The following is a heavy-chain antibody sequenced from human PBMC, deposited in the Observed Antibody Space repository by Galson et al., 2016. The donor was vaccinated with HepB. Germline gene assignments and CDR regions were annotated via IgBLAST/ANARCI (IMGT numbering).Heavy chain of an antibody. D-gene: IGHD4-17*01. CDR3: ARAFHGAFECFDT. V-gene: IGHV1-2*02. CDR1: GYSFTDSY. Sequence: SVQVSCKASGYSFTDSYLHWRRQAPGQGLEWLGWSNPESGATKYAPKFEARVTISRDTSINQLSMELSSLRAADTAVYYCARAFHGAFECFDTWGQGTLVTVSS. CDR2: SNPESGAT. J-gene: IGHJ5*02.